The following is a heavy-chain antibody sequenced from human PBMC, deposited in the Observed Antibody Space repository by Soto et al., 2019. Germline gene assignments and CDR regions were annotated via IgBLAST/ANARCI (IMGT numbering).Heavy chain of an antibody. CDR3: ERESVSCSGRTCPALAFHP. Sequence: SGGSLRLSCAASGFSFSSYSFNWVRQAPGKGLEWVASIDRSRSVIYYADSVKGRFTISRDNAKNSLYLQMNSLRDEDTAVYYCERESVSCSGRTCPALAFHPWGQGTLLTVSS. D-gene: IGHD2-15*01. CDR1: GFSFSSYS. CDR2: IDRSRSVI. V-gene: IGHV3-48*02. J-gene: IGHJ5*02.